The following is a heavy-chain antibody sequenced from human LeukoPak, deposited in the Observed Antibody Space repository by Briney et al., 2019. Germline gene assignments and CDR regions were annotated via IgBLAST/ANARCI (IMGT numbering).Heavy chain of an antibody. CDR2: IYYSGST. J-gene: IGHJ4*02. Sequence: PSETLSLTCTVSGGSISSISYYWGWIRQPPGKGLEWIGSIYYSGSTYYNPSLKSRVTISEDTSKNQFSLKLSSVTAAHTAVYYCAREHVSYYDSSGFFDYWGQGTVVTVSS. CDR3: AREHVSYYDSSGFFDY. D-gene: IGHD3-22*01. V-gene: IGHV4-39*02. CDR1: GGSISSISYY.